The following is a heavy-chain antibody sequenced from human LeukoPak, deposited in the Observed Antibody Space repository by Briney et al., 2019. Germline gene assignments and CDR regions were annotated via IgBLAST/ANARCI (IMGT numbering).Heavy chain of an antibody. Sequence: SETLSLTCTVSGGSISNYYWTWIRQPPGKGLEWIGYIYSSGNTNYNPSLNSRVTISLDTSKNQFSLMLRSLTAADTAVYYCARDPPEGSSSRNWFDPWGQGTLVTVSS. J-gene: IGHJ5*02. CDR2: IYSSGNT. D-gene: IGHD6-13*01. V-gene: IGHV4-4*08. CDR1: GGSISNYY. CDR3: ARDPPEGSSSRNWFDP.